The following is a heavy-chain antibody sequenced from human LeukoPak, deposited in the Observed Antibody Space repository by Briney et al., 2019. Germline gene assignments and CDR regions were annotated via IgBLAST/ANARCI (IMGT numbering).Heavy chain of an antibody. D-gene: IGHD6-13*01. CDR3: ARGVRVAAAELYYFDY. J-gene: IGHJ4*02. CDR2: MNPNSGNT. Sequence: ASVKVSCKASGYTFTSYDINWVRQATGQGLEWMGWMNPNSGNTGYAQKFQGRVTMTRNTSISTAYMELSSLRSEDTAVYYCARGVRVAAAELYYFDYWGQGTLVTVSS. V-gene: IGHV1-8*02. CDR1: GYTFTSYD.